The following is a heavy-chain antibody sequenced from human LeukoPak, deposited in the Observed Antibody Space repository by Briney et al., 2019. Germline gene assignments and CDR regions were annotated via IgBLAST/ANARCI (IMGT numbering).Heavy chain of an antibody. J-gene: IGHJ5*02. D-gene: IGHD3-22*01. CDR1: GFTFSRSW. Sequence: GGSLRLSCAASGFTFSRSWMTWVRQAPGKGLEWVSAISGSGGSTYYADSVKGRFTISRDNSKNTLYLQMNSLRAEDTAVYYCAKGYYYDSSGFVDWFDPWGQGTLVTVSS. CDR3: AKGYYYDSSGFVDWFDP. CDR2: ISGSGGST. V-gene: IGHV3-23*01.